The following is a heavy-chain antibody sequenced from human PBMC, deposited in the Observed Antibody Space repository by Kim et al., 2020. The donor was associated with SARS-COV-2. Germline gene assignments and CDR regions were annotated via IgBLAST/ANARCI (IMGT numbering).Heavy chain of an antibody. Sequence: IANYAPKFQGRVTITADKSTSTAYMGLSSLRSEDTAVYYCAKGDSAGSDYWGQGTLVTVSS. J-gene: IGHJ4*02. V-gene: IGHV1-69*02. D-gene: IGHD6-13*01. CDR3: AKGDSAGSDY. CDR2: IA.